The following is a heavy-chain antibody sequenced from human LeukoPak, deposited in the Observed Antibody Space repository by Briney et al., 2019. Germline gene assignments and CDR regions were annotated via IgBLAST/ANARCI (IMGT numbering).Heavy chain of an antibody. V-gene: IGHV3-7*01. CDR2: IKQDGGEK. CDR3: AREVAVAGTRWGYYYYYMDV. J-gene: IGHJ6*03. Sequence: GGSLRLSCAASGFSLSRYWMTWVRQAPGKGLEWVANIKQDGGEKNYVDSVKGRFTISRDNAKNSLYLQMNSLRAEDTAVYYCAREVAVAGTRWGYYYYYMDVWGKGTTVTVSS. D-gene: IGHD6-19*01. CDR1: GFSLSRYW.